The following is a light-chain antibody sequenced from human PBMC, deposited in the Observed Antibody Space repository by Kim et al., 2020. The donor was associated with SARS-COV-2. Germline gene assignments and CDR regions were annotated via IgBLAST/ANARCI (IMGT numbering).Light chain of an antibody. CDR3: SQYGDAVWT. V-gene: IGKV3-20*01. Sequence: EIVLTQSPGTLSLSPGERATLSCRASQSVSGRYLAWYQQKPGQAPRVLIYGASSRGTGIPDRFSGSGSGTDFTLTISRLEPEDFAVYYCSQYGDAVWTFGQGTKVDIK. CDR1: QSVSGRY. J-gene: IGKJ1*01. CDR2: GAS.